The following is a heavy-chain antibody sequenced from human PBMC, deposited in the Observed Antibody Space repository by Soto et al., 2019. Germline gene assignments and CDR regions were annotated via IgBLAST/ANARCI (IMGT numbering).Heavy chain of an antibody. J-gene: IGHJ4*02. D-gene: IGHD1-26*01. Sequence: QVQLQQSGPGLVTPSQTLSLTCAISGDSISSNSAAWNWIRQSPSRGLEWLGRTYYRSKWYSDYAVSVKSRITINPDTSKNQFSLQLNSVGPEDTAVHYCASAKGATAWFDYWGQGALVTVSS. CDR3: ASAKGATAWFDY. V-gene: IGHV6-1*01. CDR2: TYYRSKWYS. CDR1: GDSISSNSAA.